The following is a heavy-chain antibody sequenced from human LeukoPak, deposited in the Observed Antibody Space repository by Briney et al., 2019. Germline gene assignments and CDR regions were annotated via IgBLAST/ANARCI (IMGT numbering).Heavy chain of an antibody. CDR2: ITSSGSTI. J-gene: IGHJ3*02. Sequence: PGGSLRLSCAASGFTFSSYWMSWVRQAPGKGLEWVSYITSSGSTIYYADSMKGRFTISRDNATHSLFLQLDSLRAEDTAVYYCARIGRPAAFDIWGQGTLVIVSS. CDR3: ARIGRPAAFDI. V-gene: IGHV3-48*04. CDR1: GFTFSSYW. D-gene: IGHD6-6*01.